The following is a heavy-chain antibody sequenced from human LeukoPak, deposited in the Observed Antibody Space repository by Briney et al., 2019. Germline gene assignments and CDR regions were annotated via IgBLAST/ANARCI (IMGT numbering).Heavy chain of an antibody. CDR1: GGSLNGYY. D-gene: IGHD1-7*01. CDR3: ARDPPEDEWNSLDS. Sequence: PSETLSLTCTVSGGSLNGYYWNWIRQAPGKGLEWIGFIHYSGLTVYSPSLQSRVSMSVDTSRNQFSLDLSSVTAADTALYYCARDPPEDEWNSLDSWGQGILVTVSS. J-gene: IGHJ4*02. CDR2: IHYSGLT. V-gene: IGHV4-59*01.